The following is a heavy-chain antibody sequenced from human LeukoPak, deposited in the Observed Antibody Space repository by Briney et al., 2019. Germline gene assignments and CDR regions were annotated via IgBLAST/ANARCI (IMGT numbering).Heavy chain of an antibody. Sequence: PGGSLRLSCAASGFTFSTYWMSWVRQAPGKGPEWVANIKEDGSDKYYVGSVKGRFTISRDNAKNSLYLQMNSLRVEDTGVYYCMAITYYDILTGSGPSYYFDYWGQGTLVTVSS. CDR2: IKEDGSDK. CDR3: MAITYYDILTGSGPSYYFDY. V-gene: IGHV3-7*01. D-gene: IGHD3-9*01. J-gene: IGHJ4*02. CDR1: GFTFSTYW.